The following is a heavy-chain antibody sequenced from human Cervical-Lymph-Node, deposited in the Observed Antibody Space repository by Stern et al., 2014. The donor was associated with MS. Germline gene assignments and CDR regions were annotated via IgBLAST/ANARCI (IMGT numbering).Heavy chain of an antibody. CDR3: TRSAWFSAGNWFDP. J-gene: IGHJ5*02. CDR2: ISKTGGT. CDR1: GGSISSYY. D-gene: IGHD6-19*01. V-gene: IGHV4-59*01. Sequence: VQLQESGPGLVKPSETLSLTCSVSGGSISSYYWTWIRQPPGKGLEWIGYISKTGGTKYNPSLESRVTMSVDTSRQQFSLKLNSLPSADTAVYYCTRSAWFSAGNWFDPWGQGTLVVVSS.